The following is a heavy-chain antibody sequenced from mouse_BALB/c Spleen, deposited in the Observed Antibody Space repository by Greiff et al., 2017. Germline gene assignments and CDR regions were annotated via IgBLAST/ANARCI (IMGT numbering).Heavy chain of an antibody. CDR3: ARYDGYYVGAMDY. V-gene: IGHV5-17*02. J-gene: IGHJ4*01. CDR2: ISSGSSTI. D-gene: IGHD2-3*01. Sequence: DVQLVESGGGLVQPGGSRKLSCAASGFTFSSFGMHWVRQAPEKGLEWVAYISSGSSTIYYADTVKGRFTISRDNPKNTLFLQMTSLRSEDTAMYYCARYDGYYVGAMDYWGQGTSVTVSS. CDR1: GFTFSSFG.